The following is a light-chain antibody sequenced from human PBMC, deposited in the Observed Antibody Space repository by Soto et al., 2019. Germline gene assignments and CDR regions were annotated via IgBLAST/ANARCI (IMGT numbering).Light chain of an antibody. CDR2: AAS. CDR3: QQYNTYLS. CDR1: QGISSY. Sequence: AIRMTQSPSSFSASTGDRVTITCRASQGISSYLAWYQQKPGKAPKLLIYAASTLQSGVPSRFSGSGSGTEFTLTISSLQPDDVATYYCQQYNTYLSFGQGTKVDI. J-gene: IGKJ1*01. V-gene: IGKV1-8*01.